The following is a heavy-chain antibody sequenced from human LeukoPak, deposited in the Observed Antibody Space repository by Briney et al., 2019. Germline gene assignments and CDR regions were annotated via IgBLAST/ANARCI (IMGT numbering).Heavy chain of an antibody. CDR3: ARDEDAF. V-gene: IGHV3-21*01. CDR1: GFTFSSYS. Sequence: GGSLRLSCAASGFTFSSYSMNWIRQAPGKGLEWVSSISSSTSYIYYADSVKGRFTISRDNARNSLYLQMNSLRDEDTAVYYCARDEDAFGGQGTLVTVSS. CDR2: ISSSTSYI. J-gene: IGHJ4*02.